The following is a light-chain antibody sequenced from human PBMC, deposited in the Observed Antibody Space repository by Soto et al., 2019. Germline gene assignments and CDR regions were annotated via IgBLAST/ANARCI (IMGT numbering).Light chain of an antibody. V-gene: IGKV1-5*01. Sequence: IHMTHSPSTLSASVLDRVSITFLASRSISNWLAWYQQRPGIAPKLLIFDASILQSGVPSRFSGSGSGTDFTLTISSLQPEDSATYYCQQTYSRVRTFGQGTKVDIK. CDR3: QQTYSRVRT. CDR2: DAS. J-gene: IGKJ1*01. CDR1: RSISNW.